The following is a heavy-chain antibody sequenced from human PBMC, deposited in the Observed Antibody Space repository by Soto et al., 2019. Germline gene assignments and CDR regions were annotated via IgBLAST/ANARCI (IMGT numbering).Heavy chain of an antibody. D-gene: IGHD2-2*01. J-gene: IGHJ4*02. Sequence: ASVKVSCKASGYTFTSYYMHWVRQAPGQGLEWMGIINPSGGSTSYAQKFQGRVTMTRDTSTGTVYMELSSLRSEDTAVYYCARTHSCSSTSCYRHAFDYWGQGTPVTVSS. V-gene: IGHV1-46*03. CDR3: ARTHSCSSTSCYRHAFDY. CDR1: GYTFTSYY. CDR2: INPSGGST.